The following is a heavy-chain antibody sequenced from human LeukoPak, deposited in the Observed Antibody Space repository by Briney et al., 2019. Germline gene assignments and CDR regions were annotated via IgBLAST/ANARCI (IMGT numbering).Heavy chain of an antibody. D-gene: IGHD2-8*02. CDR1: GFTFSTYA. J-gene: IGHJ4*02. CDR3: AKCMSGTGVCLNFDS. CDR2: ISGSDSGT. V-gene: IGHV3-23*01. Sequence: GGSLRLSCETSGFTFSTYAMSWVRQPPGKGLQWVSGISGSDSGTYYTDSVKGRFTISRDNSKNTVYLEIDNLRAEDTAVYYCAKCMSGTGVCLNFDSWGQGILVTVSS.